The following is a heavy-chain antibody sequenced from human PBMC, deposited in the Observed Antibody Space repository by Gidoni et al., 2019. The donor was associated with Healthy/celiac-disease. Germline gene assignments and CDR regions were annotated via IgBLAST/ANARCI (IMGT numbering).Heavy chain of an antibody. D-gene: IGHD5-18*01. J-gene: IGHJ6*02. CDR1: GGTFSSYA. Sequence: QVQLVQSGAEVKKPGSSVKVSCKASGGTFSSYAISWVRQAPGQGLEWMGGIIPIFGTANYAQKFQGRVTITADESTSTAYMELSSLRSEDTAVYYCARGRYSYGYPTPYYYGMDVWGQGTTVTVSS. CDR3: ARGRYSYGYPTPYYYGMDV. CDR2: IIPIFGTA. V-gene: IGHV1-69*01.